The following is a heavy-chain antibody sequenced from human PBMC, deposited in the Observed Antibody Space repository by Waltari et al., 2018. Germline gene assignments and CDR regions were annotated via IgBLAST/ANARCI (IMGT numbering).Heavy chain of an antibody. CDR3: ARVWGVTTSDF. J-gene: IGHJ4*02. V-gene: IGHV3-48*03. D-gene: IGHD4-17*01. CDR2: ISSSGPTI. Sequence: EVQLVESGGGLVQPGGSLRLSCAASGFSLSDYGMIWVRQAPGKGLEWPSCISSSGPTIHYADSVKGRFTVSRDNTKNSLSLQMNSLRAEDTAVYYCARVWGVTTSDFWGQGTLVTVSS. CDR1: GFSLSDYG.